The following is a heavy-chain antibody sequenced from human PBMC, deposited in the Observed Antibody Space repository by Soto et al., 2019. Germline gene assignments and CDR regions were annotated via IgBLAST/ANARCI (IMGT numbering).Heavy chain of an antibody. V-gene: IGHV3-21*01. D-gene: IGHD1-26*01. J-gene: IGHJ1*01. CDR3: ARDPSDLWEPDQYFPH. CDR2: ISSSSRHI. CDR1: GFTFSSYS. Sequence: GGSLRLSCAASGFTFSSYSMTWVRQAPGKGLGWVSSISSSSRHIYYADSVKGRFTISRDNAKNSLYLQMNSLRAEDTAMYFCARDPSDLWEPDQYFPHWGQGTLVTVSS.